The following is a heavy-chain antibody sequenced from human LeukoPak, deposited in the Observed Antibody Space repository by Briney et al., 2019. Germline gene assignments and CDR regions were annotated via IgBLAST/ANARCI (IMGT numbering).Heavy chain of an antibody. CDR3: ARDRSVVWNGIFDY. CDR1: GFTFSGHG. D-gene: IGHD2-8*01. J-gene: IGHJ4*02. V-gene: IGHV3-30*03. CDR2: IQYDGRNE. Sequence: QPGRSLRLSCAASGFTFSGHGMHWVRQAPGKGLEWVAVIQYDGRNEFYADSVRGRFSISRDNSENTVFLQMNNLRDEDTAVYYCARDRSVVWNGIFDYWGQGTLVTVSS.